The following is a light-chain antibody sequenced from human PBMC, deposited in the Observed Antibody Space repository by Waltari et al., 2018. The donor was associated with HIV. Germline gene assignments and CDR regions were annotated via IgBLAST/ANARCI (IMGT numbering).Light chain of an antibody. J-gene: IGLJ3*02. Sequence: QSVLTQPPSVSAAPGQKVTISCSGSSSHIGSNYVSWYQQHPGTAPKLLIYENTKRPSGRPDRFAGSKSCTSATLGITGLQTGDEADDYCGTWDSSLSAGVFGGGTKLTVL. CDR2: ENT. V-gene: IGLV1-51*02. CDR1: SSHIGSNY. CDR3: GTWDSSLSAGV.